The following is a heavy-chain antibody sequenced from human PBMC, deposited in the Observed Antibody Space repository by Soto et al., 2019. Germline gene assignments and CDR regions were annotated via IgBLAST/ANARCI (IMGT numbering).Heavy chain of an antibody. CDR2: IWYDGSNK. D-gene: IGHD6-13*01. J-gene: IGHJ6*02. Sequence: ESGGGVVQPGRSLRLSCAASGFTFSSYGMHWVRQAPGKGLEWVAVIWYDGSNKYYADSVKGRFTISRDNSKNTLYLQMNSLRAEDTAVYYCARGSSSWYLRKPIYYGMDVWGQGTTVTVSS. V-gene: IGHV3-33*01. CDR3: ARGSSSWYLRKPIYYGMDV. CDR1: GFTFSSYG.